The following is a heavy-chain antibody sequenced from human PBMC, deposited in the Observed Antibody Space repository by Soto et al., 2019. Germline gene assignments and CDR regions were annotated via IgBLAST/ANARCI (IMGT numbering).Heavy chain of an antibody. D-gene: IGHD3-16*01. CDR3: ARDDLFGDLDY. Sequence: PSETLSLTCAVSGGSISTSNWWSWVRQPPGKGLEWIGEVYRTGSTNYNPSLESRLTISVDKSKNQFSLKLTSVTAADTAVYYCARDDLFGDLDYWGQGTLVTVSS. CDR2: VYRTGST. CDR1: GGSISTSNW. V-gene: IGHV4-4*02. J-gene: IGHJ4*02.